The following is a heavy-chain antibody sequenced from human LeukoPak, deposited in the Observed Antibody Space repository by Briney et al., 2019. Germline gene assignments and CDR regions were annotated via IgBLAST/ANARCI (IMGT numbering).Heavy chain of an antibody. D-gene: IGHD7-27*01. CDR2: ISFDEGNR. Sequence: GGSLRLSCAASGFTFSSYGMHWVRQAPGKGLEWVAVISFDEGNRHYADSVKGRFTISRDNSKNTLYLQMNSLRAEDTAVYYCARDAGTWGYGYNFDYWGQGTLVTVFS. CDR3: ARDAGTWGYGYNFDY. CDR1: GFTFSSYG. J-gene: IGHJ4*02. V-gene: IGHV3-30*03.